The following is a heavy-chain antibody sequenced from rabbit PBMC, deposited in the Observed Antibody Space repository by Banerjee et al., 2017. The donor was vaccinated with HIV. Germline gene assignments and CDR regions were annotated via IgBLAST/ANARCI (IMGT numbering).Heavy chain of an antibody. D-gene: IGHD7-1*01. Sequence: QEQLEESGGGLVKPEGSLTLTCKASGVSFNDKDVMCWVRQAPGKGLEWITCIAGSSSAFTYSATWAKGRFTISKTSSTTATLQMTSLTVADTATYFCARDTGTSFSSYGMDLWGPGTLVTVS. CDR1: GVSFNDKDV. J-gene: IGHJ6*01. CDR3: ARDTGTSFSSYGMDL. CDR2: IAGSSSAFT. V-gene: IGHV1S45*01.